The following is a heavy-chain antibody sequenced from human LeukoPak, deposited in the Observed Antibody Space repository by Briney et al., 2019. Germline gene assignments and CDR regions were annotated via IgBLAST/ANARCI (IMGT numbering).Heavy chain of an antibody. D-gene: IGHD3-10*01. CDR1: GFSFESYS. J-gene: IGHJ5*02. V-gene: IGHV3-21*01. CDR3: ATSERAYGSGSYPP. Sequence: PGGSLRLSCTVSGFSFESYSMNWVRQVPGKGLQWVASISSSSRYIYYADSVKGRFTVSRDNAKNSLYLQMNSLRAEDTAVYYCATSERAYGSGSYPPWGQGTLVTVSS. CDR2: ISSSSRYI.